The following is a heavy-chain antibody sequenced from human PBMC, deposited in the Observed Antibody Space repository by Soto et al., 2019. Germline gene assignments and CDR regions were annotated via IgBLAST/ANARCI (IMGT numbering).Heavy chain of an antibody. J-gene: IGHJ4*02. CDR2: IKRKKDGEAT. CDR1: GFTFTYAW. Sequence: EVQLVESGGGLVKPGGSLRLSCAASGFTFTYAWMSWVRQAPGKGLEWVARIKRKKDGEATDYAAPVKGRFNISRDDSKTTLDLQMNSLQIVDTSVYYCTTIAVHVSGMWGQGTLVTVSS. D-gene: IGHD6-19*01. CDR3: TTIAVHVSGM. V-gene: IGHV3-15*01.